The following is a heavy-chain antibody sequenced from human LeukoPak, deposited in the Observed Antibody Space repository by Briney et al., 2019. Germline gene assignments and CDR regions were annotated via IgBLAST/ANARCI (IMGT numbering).Heavy chain of an antibody. Sequence: PGGSLRLSCAASGFTFSGYYMSWIRQAPGKGLEWVSYISSSSSTIYYADSVKGRFTISRDNAKNSLYLQMNSLRAEDTAVYYFARGRLRGIPTYSSSWYRSYYYGMDVWGQGTTVTVSS. CDR1: GFTFSGYY. CDR2: ISSSSSTI. D-gene: IGHD6-13*01. J-gene: IGHJ6*02. V-gene: IGHV3-11*01. CDR3: ARGRLRGIPTYSSSWYRSYYYGMDV.